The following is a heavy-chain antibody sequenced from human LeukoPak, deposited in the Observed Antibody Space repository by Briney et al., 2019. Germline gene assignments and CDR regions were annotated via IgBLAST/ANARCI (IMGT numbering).Heavy chain of an antibody. J-gene: IGHJ6*03. CDR2: ISGSGGNT. CDR3: AKARGRVYDTLGYYYYYMDV. Sequence: GGSLRLSCAASGFTFSRYAMSWVRQAPGKGLEWVSAISGSGGNTYSADSVKGRFTISRENSKNTLYLQMNSLRAEDTAVYYCAKARGRVYDTLGYYYYYMDVWGKGTTVTVSS. V-gene: IGHV3-23*01. D-gene: IGHD3-9*01. CDR1: GFTFSRYA.